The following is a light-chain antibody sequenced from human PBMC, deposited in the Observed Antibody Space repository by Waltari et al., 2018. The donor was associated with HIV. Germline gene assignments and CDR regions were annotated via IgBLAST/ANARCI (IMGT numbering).Light chain of an antibody. Sequence: QTVVTQEPSFSVSPGGTVTLTSGLSSGPLPSPYSPTWYRQTPGQAPRTLFYGTNRRSSGVPDRFSASIVGNKAALTITGAQADDESDYYCVLYRGNGNWVFGGGTKLTVL. CDR1: SGPLPSPYS. V-gene: IGLV8-61*01. J-gene: IGLJ3*02. CDR3: VLYRGNGNWV. CDR2: GTN.